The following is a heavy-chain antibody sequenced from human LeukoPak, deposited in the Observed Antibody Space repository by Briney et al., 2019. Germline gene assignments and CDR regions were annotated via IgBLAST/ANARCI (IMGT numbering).Heavy chain of an antibody. J-gene: IGHJ6*03. Sequence: GASVTVSCKASGYTFTSYGISWVRQAPGQGLEWMGWISAYNGNTNYAQKLQGRVTMTTDTSTSTAYMELRSLRSDDTAVYYCARQGLRVVVPADSPMGVYMDVWGKGTTVTVSS. CDR1: GYTFTSYG. D-gene: IGHD2-2*01. CDR2: ISAYNGNT. V-gene: IGHV1-18*01. CDR3: ARQGLRVVVPADSPMGVYMDV.